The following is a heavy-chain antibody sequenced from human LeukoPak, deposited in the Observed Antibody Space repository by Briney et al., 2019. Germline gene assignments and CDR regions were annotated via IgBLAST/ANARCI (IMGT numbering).Heavy chain of an antibody. D-gene: IGHD5-18*01. CDR2: IYYSGST. Sequence: PSETLSLTCTVSGGSISSGGYYWSWIRQHPGKGLEWIGYIYYSGSTYYNPSLKSRVTISVDTSKNQFSLKLSSVTAADTAVYYCARESYGLYIDFWGQGTLVTVSS. J-gene: IGHJ4*02. CDR3: ARESYGLYIDF. V-gene: IGHV4-31*03. CDR1: GGSISSGGYY.